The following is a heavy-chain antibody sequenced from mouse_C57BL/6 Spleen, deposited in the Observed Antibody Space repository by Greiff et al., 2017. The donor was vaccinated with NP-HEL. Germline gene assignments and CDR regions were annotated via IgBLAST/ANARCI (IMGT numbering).Heavy chain of an antibody. CDR1: GFSLTSYG. V-gene: IGHV2-2*01. J-gene: IGHJ2*01. D-gene: IGHD2-3*01. Sequence: QVQLQQSGPGLVQPSQSLSITCTVSGFSLTSYGVHWVRQSPGKGLEWLGVIWSGGSTDYNAAFISRLSISKDNSKSQVFFKMNSLQADDTAIYYCARKSPYDGYSYYFDYWGQGTTLTVSS. CDR3: ARKSPYDGYSYYFDY. CDR2: IWSGGST.